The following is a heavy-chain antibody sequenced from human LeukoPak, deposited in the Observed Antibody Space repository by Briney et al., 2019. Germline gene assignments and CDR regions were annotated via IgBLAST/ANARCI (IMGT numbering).Heavy chain of an antibody. Sequence: SQTLSLTCTVSGGSISSDDYYWSWIRQHPGKGLEWIGDIYYSGSTYYNPSLKSRLTISVDPSKNQFSLKLSSVTAADTAVYYCTRQRSHNWYFGLWGRGTLVTVSS. J-gene: IGHJ2*01. CDR2: IYYSGST. V-gene: IGHV4-31*03. CDR3: TRQRSHNWYFGL. CDR1: GGSISSDDYY. D-gene: IGHD3-10*01.